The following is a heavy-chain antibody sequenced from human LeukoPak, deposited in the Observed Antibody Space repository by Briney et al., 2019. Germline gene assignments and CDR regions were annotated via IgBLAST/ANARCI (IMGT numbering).Heavy chain of an antibody. CDR2: IKQDGSEK. Sequence: GGSLRLSCAASGFTFSSYWMSWVRQAPGKGLEWVANIKQDGSEKYYVDSVKGRFTISRDDAKNSLYLQMNSLRAEDTAVYYCARVSWNYVFWFDPWGQGTLVTVSS. D-gene: IGHD1-7*01. CDR1: GFTFSSYW. CDR3: ARVSWNYVFWFDP. J-gene: IGHJ5*02. V-gene: IGHV3-7*01.